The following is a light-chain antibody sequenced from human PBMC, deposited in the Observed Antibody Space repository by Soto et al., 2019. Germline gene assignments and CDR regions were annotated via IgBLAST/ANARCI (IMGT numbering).Light chain of an antibody. V-gene: IGKV3-11*01. CDR2: DAS. Sequence: EIVLTQSPDTLSLSPGGRATLSCRASQTVSTFLAWYQQKPGQAPRLIVYDASKRAPGIPARFIGSGSGTDFTLTVSSLEPEDFALYYCQQRSGWPTFGQGTKVEI. CDR1: QTVSTF. J-gene: IGKJ1*01. CDR3: QQRSGWPT.